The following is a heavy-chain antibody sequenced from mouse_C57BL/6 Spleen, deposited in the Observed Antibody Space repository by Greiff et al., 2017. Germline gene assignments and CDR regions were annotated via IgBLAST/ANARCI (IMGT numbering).Heavy chain of an antibody. D-gene: IGHD1-1*01. V-gene: IGHV1-50*01. J-gene: IGHJ3*01. CDR2: IDPSDSYT. CDR3: ARTWDYYGSSFAY. Sequence: QVQLQQPGAELVKPGASVKLSCKASGYTFTSYWMQWVKQRPGQGLAWSGEIDPSDSYTNYNQKFKGKATLTVDKSSSTAYMQLSSLTSEHSAVYYCARTWDYYGSSFAYWGQGTLVTVSA. CDR1: GYTFTSYW.